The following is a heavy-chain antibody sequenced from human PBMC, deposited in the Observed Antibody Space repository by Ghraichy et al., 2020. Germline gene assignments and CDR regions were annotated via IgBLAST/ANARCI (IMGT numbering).Heavy chain of an antibody. D-gene: IGHD2-2*01. CDR3: ARELIVVVPAATRAATKDWFDP. V-gene: IGHV4-61*01. CDR2: IYYSGST. Sequence: LSLTCTVSGGSVSSGSYYWSWIRQPPGKGLEWIGYIYYSGSTNYNPSLKSRVTISVDTSKNQFSLKLSSVTAADTAVYYCARELIVVVPAATRAATKDWFDPWGQGTLVTVSS. CDR1: GGSVSSGSYY. J-gene: IGHJ5*02.